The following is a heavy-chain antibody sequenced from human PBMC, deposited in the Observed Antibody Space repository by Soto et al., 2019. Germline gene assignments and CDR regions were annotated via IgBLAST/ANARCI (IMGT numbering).Heavy chain of an antibody. CDR3: ARERYVASRHSQYDS. V-gene: IGHV1-18*04. J-gene: IGHJ4*02. CDR2: TSTNNDDR. Sequence: ASVKVSCKASGYRFSTYGINWVRQAPGQGLEWMGWTSTNNDDRNYAQKFQGRVTFTTDTSTSTAYMELRSLISDDTAVYLCARERYVASRHSQYDSWGQGTQVTSPQ. D-gene: IGHD2-15*01. CDR1: GYRFSTYG.